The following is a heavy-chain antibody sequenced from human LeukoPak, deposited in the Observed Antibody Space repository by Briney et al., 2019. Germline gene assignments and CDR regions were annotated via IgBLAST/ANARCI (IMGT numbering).Heavy chain of an antibody. CDR2: INPNTGGT. D-gene: IGHD2/OR15-2a*01. CDR1: GYTFSAYY. J-gene: IGHJ5*02. CDR3: AKAGHYDFNWFDP. V-gene: IGHV1-2*02. Sequence: ASVKVSCKASGYTFSAYYIHWVRQAPGQGLEWMGWINPNTGGTKYAQKFQGRVTMTRDTSIDTAYMELNSLRPDDTAVYYCAKAGHYDFNWFDPWGQGTLVAVSS.